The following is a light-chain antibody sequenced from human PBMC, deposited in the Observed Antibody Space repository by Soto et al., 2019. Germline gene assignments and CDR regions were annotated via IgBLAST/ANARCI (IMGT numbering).Light chain of an antibody. CDR1: TSNIGSHT. V-gene: IGLV1-44*01. Sequence: QSVLTQPPSASGTPGQRVTISCSGSTSNIGSHTVNWYQRLPGTAPKLLINTNNQRPSGVPDRFSGYKSDTSASLVISGLQSEDEADYYCVTWDDSLKGVFGTGTKLTVL. J-gene: IGLJ1*01. CDR3: VTWDDSLKGV. CDR2: TNN.